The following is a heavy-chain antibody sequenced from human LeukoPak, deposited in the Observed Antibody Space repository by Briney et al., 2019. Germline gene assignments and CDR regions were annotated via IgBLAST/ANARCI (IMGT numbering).Heavy chain of an antibody. V-gene: IGHV3-30*18. D-gene: IGHD1-26*01. CDR3: AKDHSGSYSTFDY. CDR1: GFTFSSYG. J-gene: IGHJ4*02. Sequence: PGGSLRLSCAASGFTFSSYGMHWVRQALGKGLEWVAVISYDGSNKYYADSVKGRFTISRDNSKNTLYLQMNSLRAEDTAVYYCAKDHSGSYSTFDYWGQGTLVTVSS. CDR2: ISYDGSNK.